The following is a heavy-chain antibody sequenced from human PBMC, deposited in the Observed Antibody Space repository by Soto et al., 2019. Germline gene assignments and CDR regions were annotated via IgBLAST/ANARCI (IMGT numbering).Heavy chain of an antibody. V-gene: IGHV5-10-1*01. J-gene: IGHJ6*02. Sequence: GESLKISCKGSGYSFTSYWISWVRQMPGKGLEWMGRIDPSDSYTNYSPSFQGHVTISADKSISTAYLQWSSLKASDTAMYYCATGTQLVLYYYYGMDVWGQGTTVTVSS. D-gene: IGHD6-13*01. CDR3: ATGTQLVLYYYYGMDV. CDR2: IDPSDSYT. CDR1: GYSFTSYW.